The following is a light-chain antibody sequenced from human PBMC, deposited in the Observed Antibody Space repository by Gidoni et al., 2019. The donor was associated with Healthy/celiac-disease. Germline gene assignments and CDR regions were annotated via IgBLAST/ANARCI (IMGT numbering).Light chain of an antibody. Sequence: DIQLTQSPSFLSASVGDRVTITCRASQGISSYLAWYQQKPGKAPKLLIYAASTLQSGVPSRFSGSGSGTEFTLTISSLQPEDFATYYCQQLNSYPPGFXGXTKVEIK. CDR1: QGISSY. CDR2: AAS. V-gene: IGKV1-9*01. CDR3: QQLNSYPPG. J-gene: IGKJ4*01.